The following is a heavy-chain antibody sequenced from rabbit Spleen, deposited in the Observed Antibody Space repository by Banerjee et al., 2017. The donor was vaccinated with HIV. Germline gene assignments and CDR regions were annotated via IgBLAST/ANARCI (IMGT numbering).Heavy chain of an antibody. J-gene: IGHJ6*01. V-gene: IGHV1S45*01. Sequence: QEQLEESGGDLVKPGASLTLTCTASGFSFSYSYYMCWVRQAPGKGLEWIACIAGGSSGYTYYASWAKGRFTISTTSSTTVTLQMSSLTAADTATYFCARDTGTSFSTYGMDLWGPGTLVTVS. CDR2: IAGGSSGYT. CDR3: ARDTGTSFSTYGMDL. CDR1: GFSFSYSYY. D-gene: IGHD8-1*01.